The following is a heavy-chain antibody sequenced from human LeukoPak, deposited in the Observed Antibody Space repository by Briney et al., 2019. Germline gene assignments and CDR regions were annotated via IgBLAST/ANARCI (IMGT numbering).Heavy chain of an antibody. CDR2: IRYDGSTK. D-gene: IGHD1-26*01. Sequence: GGSLRLSCAASGFTFSSYGMHWVRQAPGKGLEWVAFIRYDGSTKYYADSVKGRFTISRDNSKNTLYLQMNSLRAGDTAVYYCAKLGPDVGAVDYWGQGTLVTVSS. CDR1: GFTFSSYG. J-gene: IGHJ4*02. V-gene: IGHV3-30*02. CDR3: AKLGPDVGAVDY.